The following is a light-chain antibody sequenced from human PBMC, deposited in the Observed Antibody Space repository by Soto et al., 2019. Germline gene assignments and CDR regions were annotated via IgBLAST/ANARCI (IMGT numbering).Light chain of an antibody. CDR1: QSVSNN. V-gene: IGKV3D-15*01. J-gene: IGKJ4*01. CDR2: GAS. CDR3: QQYSVWPLT. Sequence: EIVLTQSPATLSVSPGERAALSCRASQSVSNNLAWYQQKPGQPPRLLIFGASTRATGIPARFSGSGSEAEFALNISTLQSEDFAVYYCQQYSVWPLTCGGGTKVEIK.